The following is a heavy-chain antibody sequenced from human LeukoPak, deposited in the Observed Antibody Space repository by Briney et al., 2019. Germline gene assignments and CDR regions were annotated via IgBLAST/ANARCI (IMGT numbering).Heavy chain of an antibody. J-gene: IGHJ4*02. D-gene: IGHD6-19*01. CDR2: ISWNSGSI. CDR3: AKDIGVAGMASLLDY. Sequence: PGGSLRLSCAASGFTFDDYAMHWVRQAPGKGLEWVSGISWNSGSIGYADSVKGRFTISRDNAKNSLYLQMNSLRAEDTALYYCAKDIGVAGMASLLDYWGQGTLVTVSS. CDR1: GFTFDDYA. V-gene: IGHV3-9*01.